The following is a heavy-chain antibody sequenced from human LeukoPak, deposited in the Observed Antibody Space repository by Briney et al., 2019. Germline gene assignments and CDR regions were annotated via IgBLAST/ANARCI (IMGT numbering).Heavy chain of an antibody. CDR2: IYYSGST. CDR1: GGSISSYY. J-gene: IGHJ5*02. CDR3: AREAAWELERWFDP. D-gene: IGHD1-26*01. Sequence: SETLSLTCTVSGGSISSYYWSWIRQPPGKGLEWIGYIYYSGSTNYNPSLKSRVTISVDTSKNQFSLKLSSVTAADTAVYYCAREAAWELERWFDPWGQGTLVTVSS. V-gene: IGHV4-59*01.